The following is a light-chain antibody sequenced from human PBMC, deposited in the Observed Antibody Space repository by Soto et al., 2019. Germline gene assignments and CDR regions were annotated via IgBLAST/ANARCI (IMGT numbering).Light chain of an antibody. V-gene: IGLV6-57*04. CDR1: SGSIATHY. CDR2: DDY. Sequence: NFMLTQPHSVSESPGKTVTISCTRSSGSIATHYVQWYQQRPGSAPTTVIYDDYQRPSGVPDRFSGSIDSSNSASLTISGLKTEDEADYYCQSYDSTNRVFGGGTKLTVL. CDR3: QSYDSTNRV. J-gene: IGLJ3*02.